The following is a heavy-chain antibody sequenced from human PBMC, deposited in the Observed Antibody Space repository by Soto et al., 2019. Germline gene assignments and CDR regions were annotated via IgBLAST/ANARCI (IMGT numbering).Heavy chain of an antibody. D-gene: IGHD2-15*01. J-gene: IGHJ4*02. V-gene: IGHV1-18*01. Sequence: QVKLVQSAAEVKKPGASVKVSCKASGYTLTNYAISWVRQAPGQGAEWMGWINTYNGNSNYAQKFQGRVTMTTDKCTNTSYMDLRSLTSDDTTVYYCASDCRGGGGFCIYWGQGNLV. CDR2: INTYNGNS. CDR1: GYTLTNYA. CDR3: ASDCRGGGGFCIY.